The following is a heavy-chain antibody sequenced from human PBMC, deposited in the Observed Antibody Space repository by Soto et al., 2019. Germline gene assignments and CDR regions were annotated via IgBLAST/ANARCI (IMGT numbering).Heavy chain of an antibody. CDR1: DFIVGRNF. CDR3: ASAFCRGATCHRHRES. Sequence: EVELVESGGSWVYPGGSLRLSCAVTDFIVGRNFMTWVRQAPGKGLESVAVIDSGGNTHHADSVKGRLTISSDTSNNTLYLQMNSLRVEITALYYCASAFCRGATCHRHRESWCQGTLFTVSS. CDR2: IDSGGNT. J-gene: IGHJ5*02. V-gene: IGHV3-66*01. D-gene: IGHD3-3*02.